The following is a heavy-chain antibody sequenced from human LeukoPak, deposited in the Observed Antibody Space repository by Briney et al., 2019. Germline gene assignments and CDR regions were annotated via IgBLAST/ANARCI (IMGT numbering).Heavy chain of an antibody. CDR2: ISSSSSTI. Sequence: GGSLRLSGAASGFTFSSYSMNWVRQAPGKGLEWVSYISSSSSTIYYADSVKGRFTISRDNAKNSLYLQMNSLRAEDTAVYYCARVADTAMLGVYYYYYYYMDVWGKGTTVTVSS. J-gene: IGHJ6*03. CDR1: GFTFSSYS. V-gene: IGHV3-48*01. CDR3: ARVADTAMLGVYYYYYYYMDV. D-gene: IGHD5-18*01.